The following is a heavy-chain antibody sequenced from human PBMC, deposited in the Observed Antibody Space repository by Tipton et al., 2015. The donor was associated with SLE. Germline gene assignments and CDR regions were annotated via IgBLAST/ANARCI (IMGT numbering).Heavy chain of an antibody. V-gene: IGHV4-34*01. CDR3: ARGVGYCSSTSCYTLNY. CDR2: ITHSGST. CDR1: GGSISSYY. D-gene: IGHD2-2*02. Sequence: TLSFTCTVSGGSISSYYWSWIRQPPGKGLEWIGEITHSGSTNYNPSLKSRVTISVDTSKNQFSLKLSSVTAADTAVYYCARGVGYCSSTSCYTLNYWGQGTLVTVSS. J-gene: IGHJ4*02.